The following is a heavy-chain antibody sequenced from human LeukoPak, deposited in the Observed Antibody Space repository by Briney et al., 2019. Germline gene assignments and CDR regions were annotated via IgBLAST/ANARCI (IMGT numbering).Heavy chain of an antibody. D-gene: IGHD2-15*01. CDR3: ARPDGGYYYYGMDV. Sequence: GGSLRLSCAASGFTFSDYYMSWIRQAPGKGLEWVSYISSSSSYTNYADSVKGRFTISRDNAKNSLYLQMNSLRAEDTAVYYCARPDGGYYYYGMDVWGQGTTVTVSS. J-gene: IGHJ6*02. CDR1: GFTFSDYY. V-gene: IGHV3-11*06. CDR2: ISSSSSYT.